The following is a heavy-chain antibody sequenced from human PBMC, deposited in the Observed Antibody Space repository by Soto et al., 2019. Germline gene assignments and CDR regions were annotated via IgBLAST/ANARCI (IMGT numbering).Heavy chain of an antibody. CDR3: ARDTCGGDCYIPDY. V-gene: IGHV3-21*01. CDR2: ISSSSSYI. D-gene: IGHD2-21*02. CDR1: GFTFSSYS. Sequence: GGSLRLSCAASGFTFSSYSMNWVRQAPGKGLEWVSSISSSSSYIYYADSVKGRFTISRDNAKNSLYLQMNSLRAEDTAVYYCARDTCGGDCYIPDYWGQGTLVTVSS. J-gene: IGHJ4*02.